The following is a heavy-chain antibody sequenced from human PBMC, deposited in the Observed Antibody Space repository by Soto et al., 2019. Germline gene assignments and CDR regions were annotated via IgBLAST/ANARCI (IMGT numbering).Heavy chain of an antibody. CDR1: GDSISSSYW. J-gene: IGHJ4*01. V-gene: IGHV4-4*02. CDR3: ARYDFRIVAY. CDR2: IYHSETT. D-gene: IGHD4-4*01. Sequence: SETLSLTCAVSGDSISSSYWWSWVRQPPGKGLEWIGEIYHSETTNYNPSLKSRVTLSMDKSKNQFSLMLTSVTAADTAVYFCARYDFRIVAYWGNGIWVTVS.